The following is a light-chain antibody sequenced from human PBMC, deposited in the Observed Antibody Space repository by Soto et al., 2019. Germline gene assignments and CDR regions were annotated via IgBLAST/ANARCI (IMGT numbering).Light chain of an antibody. CDR2: WAS. CDR1: QSVLYSSNNKNY. CDR3: LQYYSTRT. Sequence: DIVMTQSPDPLAVSLGERATINCKSSQSVLYSSNNKNYLAWYQQKPGQPPKLLIYWASTRESGVPDRFSGSGSGTDFTLTISSLQAEDVAVYYCLQYYSTRTFGQGTRVEIK. J-gene: IGKJ1*01. V-gene: IGKV4-1*01.